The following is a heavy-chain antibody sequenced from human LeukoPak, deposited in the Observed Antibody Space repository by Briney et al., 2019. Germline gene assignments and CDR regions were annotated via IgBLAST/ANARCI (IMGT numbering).Heavy chain of an antibody. CDR3: ARAVVGSVAGTNNWFDP. J-gene: IGHJ5*02. V-gene: IGHV1-18*01. D-gene: IGHD6-19*01. CDR1: GYTFTSYG. Sequence: GGSVTVSCKASGYTFTSYGISWVRQAPGQGLEWMGWISAYNGNTNYAQKLQGRVTMTTDTSTSTAYMELRSLRSDDTAVYYCARAVVGSVAGTNNWFDPWGQGTLVTVSS. CDR2: ISAYNGNT.